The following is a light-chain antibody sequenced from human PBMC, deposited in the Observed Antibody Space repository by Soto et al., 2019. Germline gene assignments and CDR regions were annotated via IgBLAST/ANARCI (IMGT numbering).Light chain of an antibody. Sequence: QSALTQPPSASGTPGQRVTISCSGSSSNIGTNTVNWYLQLPGTAPKLLMYNNNQRPSGVPERFSGSKSGTSASLAIGGLQSEDEADYYCAAWDESLYGFYVFGSGTKVTVL. V-gene: IGLV1-44*01. CDR3: AAWDESLYGFYV. CDR2: NNN. J-gene: IGLJ1*01. CDR1: SSNIGTNT.